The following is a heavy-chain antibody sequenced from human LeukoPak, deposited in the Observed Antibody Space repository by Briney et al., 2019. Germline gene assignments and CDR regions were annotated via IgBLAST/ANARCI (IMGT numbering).Heavy chain of an antibody. D-gene: IGHD3-22*01. CDR2: ISGSGGST. CDR3: ARTYYDSSGYYQPYFDY. CDR1: GFTFSNYA. Sequence: GGSLRLSCAASGFTFSNYAMSWVRQAPGKGLEWVSAISGSGGSTYYADSVKGRFTISRDNSKNTLYLQMNSLRAEDTAVYYCARTYYDSSGYYQPYFDYWGQGTLVTVSS. J-gene: IGHJ4*02. V-gene: IGHV3-23*01.